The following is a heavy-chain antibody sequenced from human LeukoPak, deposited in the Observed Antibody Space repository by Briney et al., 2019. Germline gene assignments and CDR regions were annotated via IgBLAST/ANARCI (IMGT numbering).Heavy chain of an antibody. CDR3: ASSSDCSSTSCYRN. Sequence: SVKLSCKASGGTFSSYAISWVRQAPGQGLEWMGRISPILGIANYAQKFQGRVTITADKSTSTAYMELSSLRSEDTAVYYCASSSDCSSTSCYRNWGQGTLVTVSS. CDR2: ISPILGIA. CDR1: GGTFSSYA. J-gene: IGHJ4*02. D-gene: IGHD2-2*02. V-gene: IGHV1-69*04.